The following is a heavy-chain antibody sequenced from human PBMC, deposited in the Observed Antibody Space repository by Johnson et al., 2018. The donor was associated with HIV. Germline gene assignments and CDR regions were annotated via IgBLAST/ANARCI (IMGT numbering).Heavy chain of an antibody. V-gene: IGHV3-23*04. Sequence: VQLVESGGGVVQPGGSLRLSCAASGFTVSSNYMSWVRQAPGKGLEWVSAISGSGGSTYYADSVKGRFTISRDNSKNTLYLQMNSLRAEDTAVYYCAKDRFLVQLQSASHHRDAFDIWGQGTMVTVSS. J-gene: IGHJ3*02. CDR3: AKDRFLVQLQSASHHRDAFDI. CDR2: ISGSGGST. D-gene: IGHD2-2*01. CDR1: GFTVSSNY.